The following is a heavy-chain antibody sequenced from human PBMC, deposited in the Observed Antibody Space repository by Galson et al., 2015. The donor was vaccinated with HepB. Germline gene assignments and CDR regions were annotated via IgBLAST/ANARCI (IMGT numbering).Heavy chain of an antibody. CDR2: INQDGSDT. Sequence: SLRLSCAASGFTFSNYWMTWVRQAPGKGLEWVANINQDGSDTNYVDSMKGRFTISRDNAKNSLYLQINSLRVEDTALYYCARGGDGECNYWGQGTPVTVSS. CDR3: ARGGDGECNY. V-gene: IGHV3-7*03. D-gene: IGHD2-21*01. J-gene: IGHJ4*02. CDR1: GFTFSNYW.